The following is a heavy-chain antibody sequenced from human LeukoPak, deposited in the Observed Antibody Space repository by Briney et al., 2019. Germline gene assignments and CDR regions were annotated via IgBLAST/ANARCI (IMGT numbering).Heavy chain of an antibody. CDR3: ARDLDSQDAFDI. CDR2: IYYSGST. D-gene: IGHD3-22*01. CDR1: GGSISSGGYY. Sequence: SETLSLTCTVSGGSISSGGYYWSWIRQHPGKGLEWIGYIYYSGSTYYNPSLKSRVTISVDTSKNQFSLQLSSVTPEDTAVYYCARDLDSQDAFDIWGQGTMVTVSS. V-gene: IGHV4-31*03. J-gene: IGHJ3*02.